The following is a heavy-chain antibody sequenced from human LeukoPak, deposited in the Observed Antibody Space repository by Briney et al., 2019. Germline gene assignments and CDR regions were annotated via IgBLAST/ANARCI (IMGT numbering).Heavy chain of an antibody. V-gene: IGHV4-34*01. CDR2: INHSGST. J-gene: IGHJ4*02. CDR3: SRCRWGKMRAGSLIDF. CDR1: GGSFSGYY. Sequence: PSETLSLTCAVYGGSFSGYYWSWIRQPPGKGLEWIGEINHSGSTNYNPSLKSRVTISVDTSKNQFSLKLSSVTAADTAVYYCSRCRWGKMRAGSLIDFWGQGTLVTVSS. D-gene: IGHD7-27*01.